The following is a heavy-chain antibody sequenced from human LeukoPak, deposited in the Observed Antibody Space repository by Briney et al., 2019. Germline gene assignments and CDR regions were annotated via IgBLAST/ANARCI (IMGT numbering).Heavy chain of an antibody. V-gene: IGHV4-59*01. CDR1: GGSISSYY. D-gene: IGHD5-24*01. CDR3: ARSSDRRDGYNSDAFDI. CDR2: NYYSGST. Sequence: PSETLSLTCTVSGGSISSYYWSWIRQPPGKGLEWIGYNYYSGSTNYNPSLKSRVTISVDTSKNQFSLKLSSVTAADTAVYYCARSSDRRDGYNSDAFDIWGQGTMVTVSS. J-gene: IGHJ3*02.